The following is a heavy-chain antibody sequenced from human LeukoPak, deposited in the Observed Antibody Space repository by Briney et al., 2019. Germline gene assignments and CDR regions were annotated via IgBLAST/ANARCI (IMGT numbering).Heavy chain of an antibody. V-gene: IGHV1-18*01. CDR3: ARSVNRWGFNNWFDP. Sequence: GASVKVSCKASGYTFTSYGISWVRQAPGQGLEWMGWISAYNGNTNYAQKLQGRVTMTTVTSTSTAYMELRSLRSDDTAVYYCARSVNRWGFNNWFDPWGQGTLVTVSS. J-gene: IGHJ5*02. D-gene: IGHD3-16*01. CDR2: ISAYNGNT. CDR1: GYTFTSYG.